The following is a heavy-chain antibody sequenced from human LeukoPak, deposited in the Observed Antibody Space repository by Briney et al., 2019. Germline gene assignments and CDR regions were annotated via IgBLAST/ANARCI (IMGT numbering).Heavy chain of an antibody. Sequence: GGSLKLSCSTSGFTFNSYSMNWVRPAPGKGLEWVAAISNSSIYIYYGDSVKGRLTISRDQAKSSLYLQMNSLRAEDTAVYYCAKDQRMLELLDRLGTLDYWGQGTLVTVSS. J-gene: IGHJ4*02. CDR2: ISNSSIYI. D-gene: IGHD1-7*01. CDR1: GFTFNSYS. CDR3: AKDQRMLELLDRLGTLDY. V-gene: IGHV3-21*01.